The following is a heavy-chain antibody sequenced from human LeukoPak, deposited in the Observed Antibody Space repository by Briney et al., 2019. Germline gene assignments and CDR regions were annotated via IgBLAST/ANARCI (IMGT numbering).Heavy chain of an antibody. Sequence: PSETLSLTCAVYGGSFSGYYWSWIRQPPGRGLEWIGEINHSGSTNYNPSLKSRVTISVDTSKNQFSLKLSSVTAADTAVYYCARGGLAAAGAPFDYWGQGTLVTVSS. CDR2: INHSGST. CDR1: GGSFSGYY. CDR3: ARGGLAAAGAPFDY. J-gene: IGHJ4*02. V-gene: IGHV4-34*01. D-gene: IGHD6-13*01.